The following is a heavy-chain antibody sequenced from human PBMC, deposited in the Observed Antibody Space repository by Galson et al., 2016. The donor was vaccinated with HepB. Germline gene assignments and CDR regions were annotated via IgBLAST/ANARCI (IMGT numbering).Heavy chain of an antibody. CDR1: GFTFSYYY. CDR3: ASMFPLFSSGWYVRGDGWFDS. CDR2: ISGDGRTI. J-gene: IGHJ5*01. V-gene: IGHV3-11*01. Sequence: SLRLSCAASGFTFSYYYMSWIRQAPGKGLEWVSYISGDGRTINYADSVTGRLTISRGNAKNSLYLHMNSLTGEDTAVYYCASMFPLFSSGWYVRGDGWFDSWGQGTLVTVSS. D-gene: IGHD6-19*01.